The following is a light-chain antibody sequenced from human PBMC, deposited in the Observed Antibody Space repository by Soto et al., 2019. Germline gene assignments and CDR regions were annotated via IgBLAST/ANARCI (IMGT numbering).Light chain of an antibody. V-gene: IGKV3-20*01. CDR2: AAS. Sequence: EIVLTQSPGTLSLSPGERATLSCRAIQSVSVNSFAWYQQKGGQAPRLLIYAASTRATGVPAWFSGTGSGTDFALPISRLETDYSAVYYCQQYGGTPGTFGPGTKVDTK. CDR1: QSVSVNS. CDR3: QQYGGTPGT. J-gene: IGKJ3*01.